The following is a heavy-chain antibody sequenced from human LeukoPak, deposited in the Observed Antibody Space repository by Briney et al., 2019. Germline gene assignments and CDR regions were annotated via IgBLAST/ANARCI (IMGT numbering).Heavy chain of an antibody. V-gene: IGHV4-34*01. CDR3: ARGQRYSSSWYGTLGY. CDR2: INHSGST. J-gene: IGHJ4*02. CDR1: GGSFSGCY. Sequence: SETLSLTCAVYGGSFSGCYWSWIRQPPGKGLEWIGEINHSGSTNYNPSLKSRVTISVDTSKNQSSLKLSSVTAADTAVYYCARGQRYSSSWYGTLGYWGQGTLVTVSS. D-gene: IGHD6-13*01.